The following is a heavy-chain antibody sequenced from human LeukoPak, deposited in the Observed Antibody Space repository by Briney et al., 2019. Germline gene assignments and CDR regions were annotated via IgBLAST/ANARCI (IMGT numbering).Heavy chain of an antibody. J-gene: IGHJ4*02. CDR1: GGSISTYY. CDR2: IYYSGST. D-gene: IGHD6-13*01. CDR3: AQGSSTWANFDY. Sequence: SETLSLTCTVSGGSISTYYWSWIRQPPGKGLEWIGFIYYSGSTNYNPSLKSRVTISVDTSKNQFSLKLSSVTAADTAVYYCAQGSSTWANFDYWRQGTLVTVSS. V-gene: IGHV4-59*01.